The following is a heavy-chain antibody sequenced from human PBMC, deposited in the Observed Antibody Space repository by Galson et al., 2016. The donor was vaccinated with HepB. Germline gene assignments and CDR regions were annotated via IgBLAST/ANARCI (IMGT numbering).Heavy chain of an antibody. V-gene: IGHV1-69*13. CDR2: IVPMFGTG. CDR3: ARGPYSDTSFYDF. D-gene: IGHD2-21*01. CDR1: GGTFRSYA. Sequence: SVKVSCKASGGTFRSYAISWVRQAPGQGLEWMGGIVPMFGTGNYRKKFQGRVTITADASTNTAYMELSSLRSDDTAVYFCARGPYSDTSFYDFWGQGTLVTVSS. J-gene: IGHJ4*02.